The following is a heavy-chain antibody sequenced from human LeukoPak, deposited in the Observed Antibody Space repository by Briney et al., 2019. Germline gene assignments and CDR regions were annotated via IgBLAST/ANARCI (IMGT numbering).Heavy chain of an antibody. D-gene: IGHD3-22*01. V-gene: IGHV3-53*01. Sequence: GGSLRLSCAASGFTVDSNYLSWVRQAPGKGLEWVSTIYTGGNTYYAASVKGRFTISRDFSKNTVFLHMNSLRAEDTAMYYCARGDDSGYYDYFDYWGQGALVTISS. CDR3: ARGDDSGYYDYFDY. CDR2: IYTGGNT. CDR1: GFTVDSNY. J-gene: IGHJ4*02.